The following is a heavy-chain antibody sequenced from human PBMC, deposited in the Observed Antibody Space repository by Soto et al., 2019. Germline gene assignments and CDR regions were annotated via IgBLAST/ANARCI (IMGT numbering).Heavy chain of an antibody. D-gene: IGHD3-3*01. Sequence: QPGGSLRLSCAASGFTFSSYWMHWVRQAPGKGLVWVSRINSDGSSTSYADSVKGRFTISRDNAKNTLYLQMNSLRAEDTAVYYCARDPEYYDFWSGPELYYYGMDVWGQGTTVTVSS. CDR3: ARDPEYYDFWSGPELYYYGMDV. CDR2: INSDGSST. V-gene: IGHV3-74*01. J-gene: IGHJ6*02. CDR1: GFTFSSYW.